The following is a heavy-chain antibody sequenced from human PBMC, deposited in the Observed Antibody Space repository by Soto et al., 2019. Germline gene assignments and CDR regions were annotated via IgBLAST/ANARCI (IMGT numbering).Heavy chain of an antibody. J-gene: IGHJ5*02. CDR2: ISLYSDGT. Sequence: ASVKVSRKTSGYTFSNYGITWVRQAPGQPLEWLGWISLYSDGTNYARKFQGRVSMTTDTSTTTAYMELRSLRSDDTAVYYCARVVPGAEAWFGPWGQGTLVTVSS. CDR3: ARVVPGAEAWFGP. D-gene: IGHD2-2*01. CDR1: GYTFSNYG. V-gene: IGHV1-18*01.